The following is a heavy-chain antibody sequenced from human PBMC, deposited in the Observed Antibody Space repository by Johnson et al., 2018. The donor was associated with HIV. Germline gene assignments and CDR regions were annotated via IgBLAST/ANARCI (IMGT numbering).Heavy chain of an antibody. V-gene: IGHV3-11*04. CDR1: GFTFSDYY. D-gene: IGHD3-16*01. J-gene: IGHJ3*01. CDR3: ARDPGGMDGSFDL. Sequence: QVQLVESGGGLVKPGGSLRLSCAASGFTFSDYYMSWIRQAPGKGLAWVSYISSSGSTISYADSVKGRFTISRDNAQNSFYLQMNSLTVGDTALYYCARDPGGMDGSFDLWGQGTMVTVSS. CDR2: ISSSGSTI.